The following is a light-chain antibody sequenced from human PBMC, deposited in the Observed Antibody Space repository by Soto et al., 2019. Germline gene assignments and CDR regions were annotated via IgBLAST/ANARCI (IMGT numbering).Light chain of an antibody. CDR3: PQYHMPQLT. J-gene: IGKJ4*01. CDR2: GAS. Sequence: EIVLTQSPDTLSLSPGERATLSCRASQSLSSGSLAWYQQKPGQAPRLLIYGASTRSSGFPDRFSGSGSGKDFTLTITSLEPEDFAVYYCPQYHMPQLTFGGGTKVEIK. CDR1: QSLSSGS. V-gene: IGKV3-20*01.